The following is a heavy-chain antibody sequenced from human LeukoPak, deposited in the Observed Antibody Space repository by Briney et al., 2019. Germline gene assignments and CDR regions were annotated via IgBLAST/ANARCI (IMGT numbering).Heavy chain of an antibody. CDR2: IYHSGTT. Sequence: SETLSLTCAVSGAFITNSHWWSWARQPPGKGLEWIGEIYHSGTTNYNPSLKSRVTMSVDKSKNQLSLKLSSVTAADTAVYYCATYFYGEYGSYYFDYWGQGALVTVSS. D-gene: IGHD4-17*01. CDR3: ATYFYGEYGSYYFDY. V-gene: IGHV4-4*02. J-gene: IGHJ4*02. CDR1: GAFITNSHW.